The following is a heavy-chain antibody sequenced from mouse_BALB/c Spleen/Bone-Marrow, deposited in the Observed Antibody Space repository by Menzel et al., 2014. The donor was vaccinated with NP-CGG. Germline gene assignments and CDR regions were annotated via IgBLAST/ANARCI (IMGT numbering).Heavy chain of an antibody. V-gene: IGHV1-5*01. Sequence: EVQLQQSGTVLARPGASVKMSCKASGYTFTSYWMHWVKQRPGQGLEWIGAIYPGDSDTSYNQKFKGKAKLTAVTSTSTAYMELSSLTNEDSAVYYCTRSWDRYYFDYWGQGTTLTVSS. J-gene: IGHJ2*01. CDR3: TRSWDRYYFDY. CDR1: GYTFTSYW. CDR2: IYPGDSDT. D-gene: IGHD3-3*01.